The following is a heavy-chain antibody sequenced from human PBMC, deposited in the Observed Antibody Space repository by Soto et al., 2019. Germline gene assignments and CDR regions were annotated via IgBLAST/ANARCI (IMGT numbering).Heavy chain of an antibody. D-gene: IGHD2-15*01. CDR3: ARGPLRGGGGMDV. Sequence: SETLSLTCAVYGGFFIGDYWSWIRQPPGKGLEWIGEINHSGSTNYNPSLKSRVTISVDTSKNQFSLKLSSVTAADTAVYYCARGPLRGGGGMDVWGQGTTVTVS. J-gene: IGHJ6*02. CDR1: GGFFIGDY. V-gene: IGHV4-34*01. CDR2: INHSGST.